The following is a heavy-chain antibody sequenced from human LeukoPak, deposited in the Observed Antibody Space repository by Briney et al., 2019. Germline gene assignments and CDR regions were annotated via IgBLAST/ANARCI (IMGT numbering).Heavy chain of an antibody. D-gene: IGHD2-8*01. CDR1: GFTFGNYG. J-gene: IGHJ5*02. CDR2: ISHDGSKK. CDR3: VKGYCTTFSCLGDFFDP. V-gene: IGHV3-30*18. Sequence: TGRPLRLSCAASGFTFGNYGMHWVRQAPGKGLEYVAAISHDGSKKYYADFVKGRFTISRDNSKSTLYLEMNSLRVDDTAVYYCVKGYCTTFSCLGDFFDPWGQGTRVTVSS.